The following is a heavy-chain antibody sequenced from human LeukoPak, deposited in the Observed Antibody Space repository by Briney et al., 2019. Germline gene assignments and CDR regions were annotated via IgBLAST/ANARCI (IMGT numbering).Heavy chain of an antibody. V-gene: IGHV3-7*03. Sequence: PGGSLRLSCAASGFTFSSYGMHWVRQAPGKGLEWVANIKEDGSETYYVDSVKGRFTISRDNDKNTLYLQMNSLRAEDTAVYYCEAYGSVWGQGTLVIVSS. D-gene: IGHD3-10*01. CDR2: IKEDGSET. J-gene: IGHJ4*02. CDR3: EAYGSV. CDR1: GFTFSSYG.